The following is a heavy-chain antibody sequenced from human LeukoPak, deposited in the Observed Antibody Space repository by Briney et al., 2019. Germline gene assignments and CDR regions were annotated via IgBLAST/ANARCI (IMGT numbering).Heavy chain of an antibody. CDR2: ISGSGDNT. V-gene: IGHV3-23*01. CDR3: AKVRHYYYDSSGLGFDY. CDR1: GFTFSTYA. Sequence: GGSLRLSCAASGFTFSTYAMSWVRQAPGKGLEWVSLISGSGDNTYYAGSVKGRFTVSRDNSKNTLYLQMNSLRAEDTAVYYCAKVRHYYYDSSGLGFDYWGQGTLVTVSS. J-gene: IGHJ4*02. D-gene: IGHD3-22*01.